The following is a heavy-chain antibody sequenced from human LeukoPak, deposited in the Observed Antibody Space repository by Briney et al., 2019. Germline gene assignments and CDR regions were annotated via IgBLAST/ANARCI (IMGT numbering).Heavy chain of an antibody. CDR2: IGPNGAST. CDR3: ARDRSMYFYGMDV. V-gene: IGHV3-64*04. J-gene: IGHJ6*02. Sequence: GGSLRLSCSTSGFTFSNHFMHWVRQAPGKGLEYVSSIGPNGASTLYADSVKGRFTISRDNPRNTLYLQMNSLRAEDTAVYYCARDRSMYFYGMDVWGQGTTVTVSS. CDR1: GFTFSNHF.